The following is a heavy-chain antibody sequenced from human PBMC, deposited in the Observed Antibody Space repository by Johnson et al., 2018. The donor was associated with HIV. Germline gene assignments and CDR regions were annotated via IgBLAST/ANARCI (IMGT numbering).Heavy chain of an antibody. Sequence: QVQLVESGGGVVQPGRSLRLSCAASGFTFSSYGMHWVRQAPGKGLEWVAVISYDGSNKYYADSVKGRFTISRDKSKNTLYLQMNSLRAEDTAVYYCARDQGNYYDSSGKPKRAFDIWGQGTMVTVSS. CDR3: ARDQGNYYDSSGKPKRAFDI. CDR1: GFTFSSYG. D-gene: IGHD3-22*01. CDR2: ISYDGSNK. J-gene: IGHJ3*02. V-gene: IGHV3-30*19.